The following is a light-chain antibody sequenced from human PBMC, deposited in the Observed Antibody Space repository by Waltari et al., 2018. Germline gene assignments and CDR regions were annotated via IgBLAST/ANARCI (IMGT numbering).Light chain of an antibody. CDR3: QTGGHGTWV. CDR1: SGHSTNI. Sequence: LSLSLSASLGASVKLTCTLSSGHSTNIIAWHQQQPEKGPRYLMKVNSDGSHSKGDQIPDRFSGSSSGAEHYLTISSLQSEDEADYYCQTGGHGTWVFGGGTKLTVL. CDR2: VNSDGSH. V-gene: IGLV4-69*01. J-gene: IGLJ3*02.